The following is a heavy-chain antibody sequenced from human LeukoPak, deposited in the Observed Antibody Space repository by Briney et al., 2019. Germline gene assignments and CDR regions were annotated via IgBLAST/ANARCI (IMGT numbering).Heavy chain of an antibody. J-gene: IGHJ4*02. CDR2: IIPIFGTA. CDR3: AATSYYYDSSGYYFDY. D-gene: IGHD3-22*01. Sequence: SVKVSCKASGGTFSSYAISWVRQAPGQGLEWMGGIIPIFGTANYAQKFQGRVTITTDESTSTAHMELTSLRSEDTAVYYCAATSYYYDSSGYYFDYWGQGTLVTVSS. CDR1: GGTFSSYA. V-gene: IGHV1-69*05.